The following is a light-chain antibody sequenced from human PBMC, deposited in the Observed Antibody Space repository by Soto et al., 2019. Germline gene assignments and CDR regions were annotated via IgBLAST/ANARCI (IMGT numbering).Light chain of an antibody. J-gene: IGLJ3*02. V-gene: IGLV2-14*01. Sequence: QSALTQPASVSGSPGQSITISCTGTSSDVGGFNYVTWYQHHPGKAPKLLIFEVSNRPSGVSHRFSGSKSGNTASLTISGLQPEDEADYYCCSYAGSYTGVFGGGTKLTVL. CDR2: EVS. CDR1: SSDVGGFNY. CDR3: CSYAGSYTGV.